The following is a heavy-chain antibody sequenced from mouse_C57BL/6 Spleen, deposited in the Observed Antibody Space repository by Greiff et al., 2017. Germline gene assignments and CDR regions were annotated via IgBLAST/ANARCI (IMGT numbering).Heavy chain of an antibody. CDR3: TEGYFDV. CDR2: IRLKSDNYDT. J-gene: IGHJ1*01. V-gene: IGHV6-3*01. CDR1: GFTFSNYW. Sequence: EVKVEESGGGLVQPGGSMKLSCVASGFTFSNYWMNCVRQSPEKGLEWVAQIRLKSDNYDTHYAESVKGRFTISRDDSKSNVYLQMNNLMAEDTGIYYCTEGYFDVRGSGTTVTVSS.